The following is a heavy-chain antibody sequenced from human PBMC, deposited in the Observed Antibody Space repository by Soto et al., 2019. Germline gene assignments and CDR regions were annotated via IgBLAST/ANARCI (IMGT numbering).Heavy chain of an antibody. CDR1: DASITGFY. D-gene: IGHD3-10*01. V-gene: IGHV4-59*12. CDR3: ARPFRRGTVANDAFDI. J-gene: IGHJ3*02. Sequence: SDTLSLTSTVSDASITGFYWSWLRQPPGKGLEWIGYIHYSGTTNYNPSLKSRVSMSVDMSKNQFSLKLTSVAAADTAVYYCARPFRRGTVANDAFDIWGQGTLVTVSS. CDR2: IHYSGTT.